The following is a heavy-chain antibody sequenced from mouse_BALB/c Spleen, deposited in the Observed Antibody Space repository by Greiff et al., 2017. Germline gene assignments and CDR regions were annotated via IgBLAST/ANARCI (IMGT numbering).Heavy chain of an antibody. J-gene: IGHJ2*01. CDR1: GFTFSSYT. CDR2: ISSGGSYT. V-gene: IGHV5-6-4*01. D-gene: IGHD2-14*01. Sequence: EVKLMESGGGLVKPGGSLKLSCAASGFTFSSYTMSWVRQTPEKRLEWVATISSGGSYTYYPDSVKGRFTISRDNAKNTLYLQMSSLKSEDTAMYYCTRAAYYRYGDYWGQGTTLTVSS. CDR3: TRAAYYRYGDY.